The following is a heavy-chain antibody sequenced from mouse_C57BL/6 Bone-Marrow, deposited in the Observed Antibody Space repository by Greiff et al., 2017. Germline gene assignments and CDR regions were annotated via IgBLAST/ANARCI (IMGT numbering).Heavy chain of an antibody. D-gene: IGHD2-3*01. V-gene: IGHV5-4*01. J-gene: IGHJ2*01. Sequence: EVKVVESGGGLVKPGGSLKLSCAASGFTFSSYAMSWVRQTPEKRLEWVATISDGGSYTYYPDNVKGRFTISRDNAKNNLYLQMSHLKSEDTAMYYCARDRLDGYLDYWGQGTTLTVSS. CDR3: ARDRLDGYLDY. CDR2: ISDGGSYT. CDR1: GFTFSSYA.